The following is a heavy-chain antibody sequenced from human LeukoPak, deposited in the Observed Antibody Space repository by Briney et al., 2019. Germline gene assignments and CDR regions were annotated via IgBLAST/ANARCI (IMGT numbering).Heavy chain of an antibody. CDR2: IYSGGST. Sequence: GGSLRLSCAASGFTVSSNYMSWVRQAPGKGLEWVSVIYSGGSTYYADSVKGRFTISRDNSKNTLYLQMNSLRAEDTAVYYCARDSPGSYYDSSGYTQPPPRGAFDIWGQGTMVTVSS. J-gene: IGHJ3*02. V-gene: IGHV3-66*02. CDR3: ARDSPGSYYDSSGYTQPPPRGAFDI. CDR1: GFTVSSNY. D-gene: IGHD3-22*01.